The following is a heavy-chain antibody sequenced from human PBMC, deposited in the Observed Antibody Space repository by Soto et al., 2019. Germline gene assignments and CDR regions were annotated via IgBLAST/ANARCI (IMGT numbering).Heavy chain of an antibody. CDR2: INPSGGST. CDR3: ARQIYSYGRFDY. V-gene: IGHV1-46*01. D-gene: IGHD5-18*01. CDR1: GYTFTSYY. J-gene: IGHJ4*02. Sequence: QVQLVQSGAEVKKPGASVKVSCKASGYTFTSYYMHWVRQAPGQGLEWMGIINPSGGSTSYAQKFQGRXXMXRDXSTSTVYMELSSLRSEDTAVYYCARQIYSYGRFDYWGQGTLVTVSS.